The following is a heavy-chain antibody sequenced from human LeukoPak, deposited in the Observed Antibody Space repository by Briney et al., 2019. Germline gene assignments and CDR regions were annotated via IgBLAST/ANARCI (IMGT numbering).Heavy chain of an antibody. J-gene: IGHJ4*02. CDR2: IIPIFGTA. V-gene: IGHV1-69*13. CDR1: GGTFSSYA. D-gene: IGHD4-17*01. CDR3: ARTGRDYGDYTDY. Sequence: ASVKVSCKASGGTFSSYAISWVRQAPGQGLEWMGGIIPIFGTANYAQKFQGRVTITADESTSTAYMELRSLRSDDTAVYYCARTGRDYGDYTDYWGQGTLVTVSS.